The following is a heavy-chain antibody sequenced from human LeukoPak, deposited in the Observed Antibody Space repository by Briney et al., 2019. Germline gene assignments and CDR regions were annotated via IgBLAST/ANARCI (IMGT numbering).Heavy chain of an antibody. CDR1: GFTFTSSA. D-gene: IGHD7-27*01. J-gene: IGHJ6*03. Sequence: GASVKVSCKASGFTFTSSAMQWVRQARGQRLEWIGWIVVGSGNTNYAQKFQERVTITRDMSTSTAYMELSSLRSEDTAVYYCARSPGEGYYYYYYMDVWGKGTTVTVSS. CDR2: IVVGSGNT. CDR3: ARSPGEGYYYYYYMDV. V-gene: IGHV1-58*02.